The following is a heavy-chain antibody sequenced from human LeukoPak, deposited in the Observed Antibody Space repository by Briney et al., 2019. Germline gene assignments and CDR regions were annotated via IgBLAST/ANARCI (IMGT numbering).Heavy chain of an antibody. CDR3: ASGGGITIVRGVINN. V-gene: IGHV4-38-2*01. CDR1: GYSISSGYY. D-gene: IGHD3-10*01. CDR2: IYHSGST. Sequence: SETLSLTCAVSGYSISSGYYWGWIRQPPGKGLEWIGSIYHSGSTYYNPSLKSRVTISVDTSRNQFSLKLSSVTAADTAVYYCASGGGITIVRGVINNWGQGTLVTVSS. J-gene: IGHJ4*02.